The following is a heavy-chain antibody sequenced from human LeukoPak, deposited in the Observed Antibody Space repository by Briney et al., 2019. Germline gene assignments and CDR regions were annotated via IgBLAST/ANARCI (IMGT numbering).Heavy chain of an antibody. CDR2: IYPGDSDT. V-gene: IGHV5-51*01. CDR3: ARGLDNDLTGYYTAFDY. Sequence: TGEPLKISCKGSGYSFTSYWIGWVRQMPGKGLEWMGIIYPGDSDTRYSPSFQGQVTISADKSISTAYLQWSSLKASDTAMYYCARGLDNDLTGYYTAFDYWGQGTLVTVSS. D-gene: IGHD3-9*01. J-gene: IGHJ4*02. CDR1: GYSFTSYW.